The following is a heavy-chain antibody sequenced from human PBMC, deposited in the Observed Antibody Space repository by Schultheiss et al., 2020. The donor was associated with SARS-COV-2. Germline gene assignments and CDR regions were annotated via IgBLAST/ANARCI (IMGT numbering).Heavy chain of an antibody. CDR2: ICGSGGTT. J-gene: IGHJ4*02. D-gene: IGHD6-19*01. V-gene: IGHV3-23*01. CDR1: GFTFSSYA. CDR3: AKCPVAITGYFDY. Sequence: GGSLRLSCAASGFTFSSYAMRWVRQAPGKGLDWVSGICGSGGTTYYADSAEGRFTISRDNSKNTLYLQMNSLRAEDTALYYCAKCPVAITGYFDYWGQGTMVTVSS.